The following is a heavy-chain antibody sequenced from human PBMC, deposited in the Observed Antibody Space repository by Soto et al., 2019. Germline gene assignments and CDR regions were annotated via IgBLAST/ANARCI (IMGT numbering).Heavy chain of an antibody. CDR3: AREDYYDISGAPHY. J-gene: IGHJ4*02. CDR2: ISDSGTTI. D-gene: IGHD3-22*01. Sequence: GGSLRLSCAASGFTFSTDGMNWVRQAPGKGLEWLSSISDSGTTIYYADSVKGRFTISRDNAKNSLYLQMNSLRAEDTAVYYCAREDYYDISGAPHYWGQGTLVTVSS. CDR1: GFTFSTDG. V-gene: IGHV3-48*03.